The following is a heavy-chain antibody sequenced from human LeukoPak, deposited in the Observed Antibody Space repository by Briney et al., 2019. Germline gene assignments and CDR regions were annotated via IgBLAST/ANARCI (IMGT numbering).Heavy chain of an antibody. D-gene: IGHD3-3*01. J-gene: IGHJ3*02. CDR1: GGTFSSYA. V-gene: IGHV1-18*01. CDR2: ISAYNGNT. CDR3: ARDLYHYDFWSGYYPHAFDI. Sequence: GASVKVSCKASGGTFSSYAISWVRQAPGQGLEWMGWISAYNGNTNYAQKLQGRVTMTTDTSTSTAYMELRSLRSDDTAVYYCARDLYHYDFWSGYYPHAFDIWGQGTMVTVSS.